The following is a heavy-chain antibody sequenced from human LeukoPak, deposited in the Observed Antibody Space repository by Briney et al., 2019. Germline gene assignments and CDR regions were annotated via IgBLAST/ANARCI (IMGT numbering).Heavy chain of an antibody. Sequence: GGSLRLSCAASGFIFSNYALMWVRQAPGKGLEWVSSITGSGDNTFYADSVKGRFSLSRDNSKNMLYLQMYSLGAEATAMYYCAKGAATGLVDWFDPWGQGTLVTVSS. D-gene: IGHD6-13*01. CDR2: ITGSGDNT. J-gene: IGHJ5*02. CDR3: AKGAATGLVDWFDP. CDR1: GFIFSNYA. V-gene: IGHV3-23*01.